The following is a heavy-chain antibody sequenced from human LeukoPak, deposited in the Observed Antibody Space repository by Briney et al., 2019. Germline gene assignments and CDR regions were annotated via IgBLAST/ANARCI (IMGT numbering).Heavy chain of an antibody. D-gene: IGHD3-16*01. J-gene: IGHJ4*02. CDR1: GYTFTSYG. CDR2: ISAYNGNT. Sequence: ASVKVSCKASGYTFTSYGISWVRQAPGQGLEWMGWISAYNGNTNYAQKLQGRVTMTTDTSTSTAYMELRSLRSDDTAMYYCARSSHRLYDYVWGSYESKDYWGQGTLVTVSS. CDR3: ARSSHRLYDYVWGSYESKDY. V-gene: IGHV1-18*01.